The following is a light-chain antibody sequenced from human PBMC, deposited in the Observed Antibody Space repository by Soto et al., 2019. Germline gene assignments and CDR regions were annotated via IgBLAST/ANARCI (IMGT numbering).Light chain of an antibody. CDR2: GVS. Sequence: EIVLTQSPGTLSLSPGERATLSCRASQSVSSSYLAWYQQKPGLAPRLLIYGVSTRATGIPDKFSGSGSGTDFTLTISRLEPEDFAVYYCQQYGSAPITFGQGTRLEIE. J-gene: IGKJ5*01. CDR3: QQYGSAPIT. CDR1: QSVSSSY. V-gene: IGKV3-20*01.